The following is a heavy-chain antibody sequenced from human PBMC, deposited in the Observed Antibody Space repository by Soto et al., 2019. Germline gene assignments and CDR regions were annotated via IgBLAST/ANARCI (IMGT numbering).Heavy chain of an antibody. J-gene: IGHJ4*02. CDR3: ASQPGGGGY. CDR1: GFTVSNNY. V-gene: IGHV3-53*01. CDR2: IYSGGYT. Sequence: EVQLVESGGGLIQPGGSLRLSCAVSGFTVSNNYMSWVRQAPGKGLEGVSVIYSGGYTAYGDSVKGRFTISRDNSKNHQYLQKKRRGAPHPAVYYGASQPGGGGYWGQGTLVTVSS. D-gene: IGHD3-10*01.